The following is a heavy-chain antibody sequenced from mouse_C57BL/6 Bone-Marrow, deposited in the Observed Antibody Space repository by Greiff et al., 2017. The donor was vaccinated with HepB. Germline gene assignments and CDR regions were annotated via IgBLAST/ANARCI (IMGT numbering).Heavy chain of an antibody. Sequence: EVKLVESGGGLVQPGGSLKLSCAASGFTFSDYGVAWVRQAPRKGPEGVAFISNLAYSIYYADTVTGRFTISRENAKNTLYLEMSSLRSEDTAMYYCARGFAYWGQGTLVTVSA. CDR2: ISNLAYSI. V-gene: IGHV5-15*01. CDR3: ARGFAY. CDR1: GFTFSDYG. J-gene: IGHJ3*01.